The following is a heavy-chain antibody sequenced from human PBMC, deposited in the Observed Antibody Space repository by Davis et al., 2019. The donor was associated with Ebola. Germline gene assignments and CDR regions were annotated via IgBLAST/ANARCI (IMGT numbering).Heavy chain of an antibody. Sequence: AASVKVSCKASGYTFTSYYMHWVRQAPGQGLEWMGIINPSGGSTSYAQKFQGRVTMTRDTSTSTVYMELSSLRSEDTAVYYCAREVVVVVAATPSGYYYYGMDVWGKGTTVTVSS. CDR2: INPSGGST. V-gene: IGHV1-46*01. D-gene: IGHD2-15*01. CDR1: GYTFTSYY. J-gene: IGHJ6*04. CDR3: AREVVVVVAATPSGYYYYGMDV.